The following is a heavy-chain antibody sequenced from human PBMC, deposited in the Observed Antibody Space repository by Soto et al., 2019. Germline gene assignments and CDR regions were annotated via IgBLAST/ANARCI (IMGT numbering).Heavy chain of an antibody. CDR2: MHYSGRT. J-gene: IGHJ4*02. V-gene: IGHV4-39*01. D-gene: IGHD3-16*01. CDR1: RNSIASHFSY. CDR3: ARVLGESRETWFVGFDY. Sequence: SGTLSLTCPLPRNSIASHFSYWDLTRYPPGKVLEWIGTMHYSGRTSYNPSLKSRVTITIDTSKSQLFLKLSSVTAADTAIYYCARVLGESRETWFVGFDYWGQGSQVT.